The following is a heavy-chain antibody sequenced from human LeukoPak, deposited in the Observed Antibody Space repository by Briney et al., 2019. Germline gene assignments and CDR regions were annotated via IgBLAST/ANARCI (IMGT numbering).Heavy chain of an antibody. Sequence: ASVKVSCKASGYSFTAYYMHWGRQPPGQGLEWMGWFNTNSGGTNYAQKIHGRGTMNRDTTITTAYQEMYRLRSDDTAVYYCARESGIDQHRFDIWGQGTMVTVSS. J-gene: IGHJ3*02. CDR2: FNTNSGGT. V-gene: IGHV1-2*02. CDR1: GYSFTAYY. D-gene: IGHD1-26*01. CDR3: ARESGIDQHRFDI.